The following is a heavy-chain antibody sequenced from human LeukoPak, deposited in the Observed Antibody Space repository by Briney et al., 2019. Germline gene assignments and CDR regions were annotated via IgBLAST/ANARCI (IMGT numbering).Heavy chain of an antibody. CDR2: IYYSGST. D-gene: IGHD3-22*01. V-gene: IGHV4-59*01. CDR1: GCSISSYY. J-gene: IGHJ4*02. CDR3: ARTRLYYYDSSGYYSSYFDY. Sequence: ASETLSLTCTVSGCSISSYYWSWIRQPPGKGLEWIGYIYYSGSTNYNPSLKSRVTISVDTSKNQFSLKLSSVTAADTAVYYCARTRLYYYDSSGYYSSYFDYWGQGTLVTVSS.